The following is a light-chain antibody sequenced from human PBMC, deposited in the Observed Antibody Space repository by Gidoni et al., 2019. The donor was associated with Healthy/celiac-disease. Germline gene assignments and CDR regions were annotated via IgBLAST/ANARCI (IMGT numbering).Light chain of an antibody. CDR1: QAVSNSY. J-gene: IGKJ1*01. Sequence: ESVLTQSPGTLSLSPGERSTLSCRASQAVSNSYLAWYVQKPGQAPRLRIYGATNSAAVTPDRFSGSGSGTDFTLTISRLEPEDFATYYCQQYGSSSGAFXXXTKVEIK. V-gene: IGKV3-20*01. CDR3: QQYGSSSGA. CDR2: GAT.